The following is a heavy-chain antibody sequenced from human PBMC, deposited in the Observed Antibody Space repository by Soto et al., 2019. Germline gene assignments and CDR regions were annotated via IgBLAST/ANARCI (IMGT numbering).Heavy chain of an antibody. CDR3: ARGRGVVIPAGTPDAFDV. Sequence: GASVKVSCKASGYTFNKYGFNWVRQAPGQGLEWMGRISAFNDYTNLAQKFQGRITLTTDASTNTAYMELQILRSDDTAMYYCARGRGVVIPAGTPDAFDVWGQGITVTVSS. V-gene: IGHV1-18*04. CDR1: GYTFNKYG. CDR2: ISAFNDYT. D-gene: IGHD6-13*01. J-gene: IGHJ3*01.